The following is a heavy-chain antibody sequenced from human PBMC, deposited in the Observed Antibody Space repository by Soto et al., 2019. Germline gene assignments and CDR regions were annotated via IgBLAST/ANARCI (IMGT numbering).Heavy chain of an antibody. V-gene: IGHV3-33*01. CDR2: IWYDGSNK. J-gene: IGHJ6*02. CDR1: GFTFSSYG. D-gene: IGHD2-15*01. CDR3: ARGSNCSGGSCYPKKLYYYYGMDV. Sequence: QVQLVESGGGVVQPGRSLRLSCAASGFTFSSYGMHWVRQAPGKGLEWVAVIWYDGSNKYYADSVEGRFTISRDNSKNTLYLQMNSLRAEDTAVYYCARGSNCSGGSCYPKKLYYYYGMDVWGQGTTVTVSS.